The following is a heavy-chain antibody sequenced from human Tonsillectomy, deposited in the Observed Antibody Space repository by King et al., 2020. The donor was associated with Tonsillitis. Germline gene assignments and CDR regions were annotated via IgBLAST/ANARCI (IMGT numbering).Heavy chain of an antibody. D-gene: IGHD6-13*01. CDR1: GYSFTTYW. V-gene: IGHV5-51*01. CDR2: IYPGDSDT. CDR3: ARRPGMGRIGPAGAFDI. J-gene: IGHJ3*02. Sequence: AQLVQSGAEVKKPGESLKISCKGSGYSFTTYWIGWVRQMPGKGLEWMGSIYPGDSDTRYSPSFQGQVTISADKSISTAYLQWRSLKASDTAMYYCARRPGMGRIGPAGAFDIWGQGTMVTVSS.